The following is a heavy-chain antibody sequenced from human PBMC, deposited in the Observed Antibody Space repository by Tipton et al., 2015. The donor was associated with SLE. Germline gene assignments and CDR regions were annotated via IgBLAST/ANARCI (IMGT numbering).Heavy chain of an antibody. Sequence: TLSLTCTVSGGSISGSNYYWSWIRQHPGKGLEWTAHIFYNGNTYYNPSLKSRVTISVDTSKNHFSLKLSSVTAADTAVYYCARHDTNYGRNWFDPWGQGTLVTVSS. V-gene: IGHV4-31*03. CDR1: GGSISGSNYY. D-gene: IGHD2-8*01. CDR3: ARHDTNYGRNWFDP. J-gene: IGHJ5*02. CDR2: IFYNGNT.